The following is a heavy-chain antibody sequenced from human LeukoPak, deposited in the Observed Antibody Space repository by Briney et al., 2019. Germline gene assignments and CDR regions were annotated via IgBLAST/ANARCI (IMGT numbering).Heavy chain of an antibody. V-gene: IGHV3-53*01. D-gene: IGHD3-10*01. J-gene: IGHJ3*02. CDR1: GFTVSSNY. CDR3: ARKLWLGEDAFDI. Sequence: GGSLRLSCAASGFTVSSNYMSWVRQAPGKGLEWVSVIYSGGSTYYADSVKGRFTISRDNSKNTLYLQMNSLRAEDTAVCYCARKLWLGEDAFDIWGQGTMVTVSS. CDR2: IYSGGST.